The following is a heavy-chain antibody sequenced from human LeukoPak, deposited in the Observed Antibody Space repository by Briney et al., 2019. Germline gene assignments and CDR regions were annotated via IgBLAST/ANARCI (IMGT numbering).Heavy chain of an antibody. CDR3: ARGLGFGANWFDP. V-gene: IGHV4-59*01. CDR1: GGSISSYY. Sequence: SETLSLTCTVSGGSISSYYWSWIRQPPGKGLEWIGYIYYSGSTNYNPFLKSRVTISVDTSKNQFSLKLSSVTAADTAVYYCARGLGFGANWFDPWGQGTLVTVSS. J-gene: IGHJ5*02. D-gene: IGHD3-10*01. CDR2: IYYSGST.